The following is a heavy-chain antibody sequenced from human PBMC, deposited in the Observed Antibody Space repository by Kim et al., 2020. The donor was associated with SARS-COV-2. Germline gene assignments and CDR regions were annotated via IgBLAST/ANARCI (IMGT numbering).Heavy chain of an antibody. D-gene: IGHD3-10*01. CDR2: T. CDR3: ARDTGTMVRDN. Sequence: TNYAQKLQGRVTMTTDTSTSTAYMELRSLRSDDTAVYYCARDTGTMVRDNWGQGTLVTVSS. J-gene: IGHJ4*02. V-gene: IGHV1-18*01.